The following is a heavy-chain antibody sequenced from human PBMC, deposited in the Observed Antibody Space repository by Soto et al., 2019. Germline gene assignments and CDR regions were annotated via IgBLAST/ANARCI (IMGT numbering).Heavy chain of an antibody. CDR1: GFTFSSYG. V-gene: IGHV3-33*01. CDR2: IWYDGSNK. Sequence: GGSLRLSCAASGFTFSSYGMHWVRQAPGKGLEWVAVIWYDGSNKYYADSVKGRFTISRDNSKNTLYLQMNSLRAEDTAVYYCARMGGDYDSYYYYGMDVWGQGTTVTVS. J-gene: IGHJ6*02. CDR3: ARMGGDYDSYYYYGMDV. D-gene: IGHD4-17*01.